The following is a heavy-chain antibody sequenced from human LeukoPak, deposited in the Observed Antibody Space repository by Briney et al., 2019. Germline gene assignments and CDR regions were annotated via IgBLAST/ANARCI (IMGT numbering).Heavy chain of an antibody. CDR1: GGSISSSSYY. V-gene: IGHV4-39*01. Sequence: SETLSLTCTVSGGSISSSSYYWGWIRQPPGKGREWSGCINYSGSTYYNPSLKTRVTISVDTSKNQFSLKLSFVPAADTAVYYCASLFKGVVTASHYYFDYWGQGTLVTVSS. CDR2: INYSGST. CDR3: ASLFKGVVTASHYYFDY. J-gene: IGHJ4*02. D-gene: IGHD2-21*02.